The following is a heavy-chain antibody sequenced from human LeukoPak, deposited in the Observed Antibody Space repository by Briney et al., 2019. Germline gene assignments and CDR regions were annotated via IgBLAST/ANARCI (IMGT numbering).Heavy chain of an antibody. D-gene: IGHD1-26*01. Sequence: SQTLSLTCAISGDSVSNNRASWGWIRQSPSRGLEWLGRTYYRSQWFDDYRPSVRSRITINPDTSKNQFSLQMNSVTPEDTAVYYCVRIRGLGLFDYWGQGTLVTVSS. J-gene: IGHJ4*02. CDR1: GDSVSNNRAS. CDR3: VRIRGLGLFDY. V-gene: IGHV6-1*01. CDR2: TYYRSQWFD.